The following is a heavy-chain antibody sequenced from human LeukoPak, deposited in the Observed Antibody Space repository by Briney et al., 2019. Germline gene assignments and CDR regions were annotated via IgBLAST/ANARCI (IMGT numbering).Heavy chain of an antibody. D-gene: IGHD3-3*01. CDR3: ARVEPYYDFWSGYYYYYGMDV. CDR2: ISAYNGNT. CDR1: GYTFTSYG. J-gene: IGHJ6*02. V-gene: IGHV1-18*01. Sequence: ASVKVSCKPSGYTFTSYGISWVRQAPGQGLEWMGWISAYNGNTNYAQKLQGRVTMTTDTSTSTAYMELRSLRSDDTAVYYCARVEPYYDFWSGYYYYYGMDVWGQGTTVTVSS.